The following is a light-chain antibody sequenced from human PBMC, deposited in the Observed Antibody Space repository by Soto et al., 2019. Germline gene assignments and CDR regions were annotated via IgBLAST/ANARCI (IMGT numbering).Light chain of an antibody. CDR3: SSYAGSSVV. CDR2: EVS. J-gene: IGLJ2*01. CDR1: SSDVGGYNY. Sequence: QSALTQPPSASGSPGKSVTISCTGTSSDVGGYNYVSWYQQHPGKAPKLMIYEVSKRPSGVPDRFSGYKSGNTASLTVSGLQAEDEADYYCSSYAGSSVVFGGGTKLTVL. V-gene: IGLV2-8*01.